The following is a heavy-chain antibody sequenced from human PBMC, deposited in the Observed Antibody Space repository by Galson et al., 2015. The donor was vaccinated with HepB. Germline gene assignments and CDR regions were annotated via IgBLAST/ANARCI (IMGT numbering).Heavy chain of an antibody. CDR1: GFDFNDRY. J-gene: IGHJ4*02. CDR3: QIGHYFDS. CDR2: ISSNDKGI. V-gene: IGHV3-11*01. Sequence: SLRLSCAAAGFDFNDRYMSWIRQAPGKGLEWISYISSNDKGIYYADSVKGRFTISRDNAKNLLYLQMNSVRAEDTAVYYCQIGHYFDSWGQGTLVIVSS. D-gene: IGHD2-21*01.